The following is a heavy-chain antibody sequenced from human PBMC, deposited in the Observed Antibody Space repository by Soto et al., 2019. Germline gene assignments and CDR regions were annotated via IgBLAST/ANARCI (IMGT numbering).Heavy chain of an antibody. D-gene: IGHD6-6*01. CDR1: GGSVNSAY. V-gene: IGHV4-31*03. Sequence: QVQLQEMGPGLVNPSQTLTISCTVSGGSVNSAYWSWIRQLPGKGLEWMGNIYHTGRTFYNPSVKRRVAIWIDTSQPLFSPKVRSVTAADTAVYYCSRTDAYNSSFFDSWGQGTVVTVSS. J-gene: IGHJ4*02. CDR2: IYHTGRT. CDR3: SRTDAYNSSFFDS.